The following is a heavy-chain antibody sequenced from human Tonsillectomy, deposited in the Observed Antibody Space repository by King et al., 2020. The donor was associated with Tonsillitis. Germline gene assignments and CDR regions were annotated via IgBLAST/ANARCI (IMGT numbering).Heavy chain of an antibody. CDR2: IIGSGTNT. V-gene: IGHV3-23*04. CDR3: AKDLNFGAIKLWPHFDY. J-gene: IGHJ4*02. Sequence: VQLVESGGGLVQPGGSLRLSCAASGFTFSNYAMSWVRRAPGKGLEWVSIIIGSGTNTYYADSVKGRFTISRDNSKNTLYMQMNDLRAEDTAVYYCAKDLNFGAIKLWPHFDYWGQGTLVTVSS. D-gene: IGHD4/OR15-4a*01. CDR1: GFTFSNYA.